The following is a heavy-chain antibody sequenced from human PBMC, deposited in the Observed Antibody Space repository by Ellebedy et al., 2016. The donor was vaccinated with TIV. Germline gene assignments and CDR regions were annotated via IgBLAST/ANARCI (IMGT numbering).Heavy chain of an antibody. Sequence: GGSLRLXXGISGFSFSRHWMHWVRQVPGKGLVWVARISTDGSSTNYADSVKGRLTISRDNAKNTLYLQMNSLSAEDTAVYYCARGRYSIDAWGQGTLVTVSS. CDR1: GFSFSRHW. CDR2: ISTDGSST. J-gene: IGHJ5*02. V-gene: IGHV3-74*01. CDR3: ARGRYSIDA. D-gene: IGHD2-21*01.